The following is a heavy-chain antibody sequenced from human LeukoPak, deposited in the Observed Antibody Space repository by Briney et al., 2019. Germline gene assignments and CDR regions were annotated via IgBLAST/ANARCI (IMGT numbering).Heavy chain of an antibody. CDR2: IFSNDEK. V-gene: IGHV2-26*01. CDR3: ARIWVLYYDSSGYYYVFDY. D-gene: IGHD3-22*01. Sequence: ESGPTLVNPTETLTLTCTVSGFSLSNARMGVSWIRQPPGKALEWLAHIFSNDEKSYTTSLKSRLTISKDTSKSQVVLTMTNMDPVDTATYYCARIWVLYYDSSGYYYVFDYWGQGTLVTVSS. J-gene: IGHJ4*02. CDR1: GFSLSNARMG.